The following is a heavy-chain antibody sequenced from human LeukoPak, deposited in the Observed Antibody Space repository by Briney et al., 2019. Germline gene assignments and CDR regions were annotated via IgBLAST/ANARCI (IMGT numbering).Heavy chain of an antibody. J-gene: IGHJ5*02. V-gene: IGHV5-51*01. Sequence: GESLKFSCKGSGYSINNYWIAWVRQMPGKGLEWMGIIYPADSDIRYSPSFQGQVTISADKSISTAYLQWNSLKASDTAMYYCARQEYCSGASCYTWFDPWGQGTLVTVSS. CDR2: IYPADSDI. CDR1: GYSINNYW. CDR3: ARQEYCSGASCYTWFDP. D-gene: IGHD2-15*01.